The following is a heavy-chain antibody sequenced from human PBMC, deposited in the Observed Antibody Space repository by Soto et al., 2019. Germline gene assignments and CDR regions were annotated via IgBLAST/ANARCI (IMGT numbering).Heavy chain of an antibody. CDR2: ISGSGADT. V-gene: IGHV3-23*01. Sequence: VQLLESGGGLVQPGGSLRLSCAASGFTFSSYAMSWVRQAPGKXLEWVSAISGSGADTYYADSVKGRFTISRDNSKNTLYLQMNSLRDEDAALYYCAKDRLASGSGVRFDPWGQGTLVTVSS. CDR1: GFTFSSYA. CDR3: AKDRLASGSGVRFDP. D-gene: IGHD3-10*01. J-gene: IGHJ5*02.